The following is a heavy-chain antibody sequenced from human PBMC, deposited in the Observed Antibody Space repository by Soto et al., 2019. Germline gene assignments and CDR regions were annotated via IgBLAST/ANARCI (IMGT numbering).Heavy chain of an antibody. Sequence: GGSLRLSCAASGFTFSNYAMSWVRQAPGKGLEWVSTISGNGGSTYYADSVKGRFTISRDNSKNMLFLQINSLRDDDSAVYYCAKRPASLITFDYWGKGTPVTVSS. J-gene: IGHJ4*02. CDR1: GFTFSNYA. CDR2: ISGNGGST. V-gene: IGHV3-23*01. CDR3: AKRPASLITFDY. D-gene: IGHD2-2*01.